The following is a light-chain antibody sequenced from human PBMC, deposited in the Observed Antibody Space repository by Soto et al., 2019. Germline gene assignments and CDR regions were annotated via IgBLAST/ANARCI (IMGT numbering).Light chain of an antibody. CDR1: QSVSSS. Sequence: EVVLSQSPATLSLSSWESATLSCRASQSVSSSLAWYQQKPGQAPRLLIYDASNRATGIPARFSGSGSGTDFTLTISSLEPEDFAVYYCQQRTKWRTFGQGTKVDIK. V-gene: IGKV3-11*01. CDR3: QQRTKWRT. J-gene: IGKJ1*01. CDR2: DAS.